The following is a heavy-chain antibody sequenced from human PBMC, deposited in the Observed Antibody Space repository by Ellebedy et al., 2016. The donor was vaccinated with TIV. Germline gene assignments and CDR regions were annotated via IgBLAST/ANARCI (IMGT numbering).Heavy chain of an antibody. J-gene: IGHJ3*02. CDR3: ARDAYRSGLNSAHTFDI. Sequence: ESLKISCAASGFTFTNAWMSWIRQPPGKGLEWIGYIYYSGSTNYNPSLKSRVNISVDTSKNQFSPKLSSVTAADTAVYYCARDAYRSGLNSAHTFDIWGQGTMVTVSS. D-gene: IGHD6-19*01. CDR1: GFTFTNAW. V-gene: IGHV4-59*12. CDR2: IYYSGST.